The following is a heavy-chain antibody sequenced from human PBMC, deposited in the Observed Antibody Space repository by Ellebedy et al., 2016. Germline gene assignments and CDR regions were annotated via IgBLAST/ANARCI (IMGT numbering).Heavy chain of an antibody. CDR1: GFSFSNYT. CDR3: ARDIIMIKFGVSLDV. V-gene: IGHV3-21*01. Sequence: GGSLRLSCAASGFSFSNYTMNWVRQAPGKGLEWVSCIGRSRSHIYYADSVKGRFTIARDNAKNSLYLQMNSLRAEDTAVYYCARDIIMIKFGVSLDVWGPGTTVTVSS. J-gene: IGHJ6*02. D-gene: IGHD3-16*01. CDR2: IGRSRSHI.